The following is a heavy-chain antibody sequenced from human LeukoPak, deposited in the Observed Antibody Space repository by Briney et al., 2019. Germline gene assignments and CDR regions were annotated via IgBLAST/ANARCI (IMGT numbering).Heavy chain of an antibody. Sequence: QPGRSLRLSCAASGFTFDDYAMHWVRQAPGKGLEWVSGISSNGEDIYYADSVKGRFSISRDDAKNSLFLQMKSLRLEDTALYYCAKDIGFGITMLRGMDVWGIGTTVTISS. V-gene: IGHV3-9*01. CDR1: GFTFDDYA. D-gene: IGHD3-10*01. CDR2: ISSNGEDI. J-gene: IGHJ6*04. CDR3: AKDIGFGITMLRGMDV.